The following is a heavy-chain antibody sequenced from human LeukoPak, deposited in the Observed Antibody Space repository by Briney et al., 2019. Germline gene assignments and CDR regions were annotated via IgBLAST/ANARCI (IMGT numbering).Heavy chain of an antibody. CDR2: LRGNGDA. Sequence: GGSLSLSCVASGFTFRSYAMRWVRETPPRGLEWVSSLRGNGDAFYADSVKGRFTLSRDESRNTVYLQLNKLRVEDTAIYYCAKASWVSTADAVLWGQGTVVTISS. V-gene: IGHV3-23*01. CDR1: GFTFRSYA. D-gene: IGHD3-16*01. J-gene: IGHJ4*02. CDR3: AKASWVSTADAVL.